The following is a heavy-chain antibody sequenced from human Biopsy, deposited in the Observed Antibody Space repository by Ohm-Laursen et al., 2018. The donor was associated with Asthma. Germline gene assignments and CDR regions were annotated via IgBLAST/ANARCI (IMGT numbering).Heavy chain of an antibody. J-gene: IGHJ5*02. D-gene: IGHD3-9*01. CDR3: ALSQDSGFDDHSPSWFDP. Sequence: TQTLTLTCSFSGFPLRTPGVGVGWIRQSPGKALEWLALIYWDDYNLFRPSLKRRLTITKDPSKNQVVLTMTKMDPVDSGTYYCALSQDSGFDDHSPSWFDPWGQGTLVTVPS. CDR2: IYWDDYN. V-gene: IGHV2-5*02. CDR1: GFPLRTPGVG.